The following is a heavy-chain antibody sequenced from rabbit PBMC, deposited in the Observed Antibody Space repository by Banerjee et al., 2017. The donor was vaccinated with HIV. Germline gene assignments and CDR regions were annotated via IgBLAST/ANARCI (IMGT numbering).Heavy chain of an antibody. CDR2: IYTGDGNT. Sequence: QEQLEESGGGLVKPGGTLTLTCKASGIDFSSSYDMCWVRQAPGKGLEWIACIYTGDGNTYYASWVNGRFTISRSTSLNTVDLKMTSLTAADTATYFCARDLYAGYAGSLSSYFNLWGQGTLVTDS. V-gene: IGHV1S43*01. CDR1: GIDFSSSYD. CDR3: ARDLYAGYAGSLSSYFNL. J-gene: IGHJ4*01. D-gene: IGHD4-2*01.